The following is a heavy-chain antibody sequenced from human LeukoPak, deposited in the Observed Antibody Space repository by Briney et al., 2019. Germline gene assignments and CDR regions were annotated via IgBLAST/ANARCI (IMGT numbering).Heavy chain of an antibody. CDR2: ISAYSGNT. CDR1: GYTFTSYG. CDR3: ARFDTVSFGPTTSSQFDY. D-gene: IGHD3/OR15-3a*01. Sequence: ASVKVSCKASGYTFTSYGISWVRQAPGQGLEWMGWISAYSGNTKYAQKFQDRVTMSTETSTSTAYMELRSLRSDDTAVYYCARFDTVSFGPTTSSQFDYWGQGTLVTVSS. J-gene: IGHJ4*02. V-gene: IGHV1-18*01.